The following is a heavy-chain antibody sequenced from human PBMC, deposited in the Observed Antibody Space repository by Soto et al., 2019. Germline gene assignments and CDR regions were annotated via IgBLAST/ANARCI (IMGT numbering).Heavy chain of an antibody. CDR1: GFMFRNYW. D-gene: IGHD4-17*01. CDR2: IKEDGSDK. J-gene: IGHJ5*02. Sequence: EVYLVESGGGLVQPGGSLRLSCEASGFMFRNYWMNWVRQAPGKGLQWVANIKEDGSDKSYVDSVKGRFTISRDNAKNSLYLQMNSLRVEDTAVYYFGRVSGYGAVVDPWGQGTLVIVSS. V-gene: IGHV3-7*03. CDR3: GRVSGYGAVVDP.